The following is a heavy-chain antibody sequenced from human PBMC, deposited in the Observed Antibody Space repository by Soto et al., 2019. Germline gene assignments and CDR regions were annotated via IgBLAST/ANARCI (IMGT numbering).Heavy chain of an antibody. D-gene: IGHD1-26*01. CDR1: GFTFSSYA. J-gene: IGHJ4*02. CDR2: ISGSGGST. CDR3: AKDRGIVGALIDY. V-gene: IGHV3-23*01. Sequence: EVQLLESGGGLVQPGGSLRLSCAASGFTFSSYAMSWVRQAPGKGLEWGSAISGSGGSTYYADSVKGRFTISRDNSKNTLYLQMNSLRAEDTAVYYCAKDRGIVGALIDYWGQGTLVTVSS.